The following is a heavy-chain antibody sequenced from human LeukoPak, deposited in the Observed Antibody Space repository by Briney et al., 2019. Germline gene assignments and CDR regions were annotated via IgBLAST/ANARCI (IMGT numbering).Heavy chain of an antibody. J-gene: IGHJ4*02. CDR2: IASDGSST. Sequence: PGGSLRLSCAASGFTFTSYWMNWVRQDPGKGLVWVSRIASDGSSTTYADSVKGRFSISKDNAKNTLYLQMNSLKAEGTALYYCARKYSGTNSFDYWGQGTLVTVSS. CDR1: GFTFTSYW. CDR3: ARKYSGTNSFDY. D-gene: IGHD1-26*01. V-gene: IGHV3-74*01.